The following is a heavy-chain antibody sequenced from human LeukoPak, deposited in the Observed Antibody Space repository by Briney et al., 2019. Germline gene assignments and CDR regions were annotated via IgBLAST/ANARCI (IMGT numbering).Heavy chain of an antibody. V-gene: IGHV1-69*06. CDR2: SIPIFGTA. Sequence: VKVSCKACGGTFISYAISWVRQAPGQGLEWMGGSIPIFGTANYAQKFQGRVTITADKSTSTAYMELSSLRSEDTAVYYCARRIVVVVAAGEWFDPWGQGTLVTVSS. D-gene: IGHD2-15*01. J-gene: IGHJ5*02. CDR3: ARRIVVVVAAGEWFDP. CDR1: GGTFISYA.